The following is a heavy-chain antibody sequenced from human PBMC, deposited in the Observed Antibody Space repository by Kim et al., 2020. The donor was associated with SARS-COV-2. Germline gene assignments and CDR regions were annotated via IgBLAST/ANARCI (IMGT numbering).Heavy chain of an antibody. CDR2: NT. CDR3: ARDSQWENLDY. D-gene: IGHD1-26*01. V-gene: IGHV1-18*01. J-gene: IGHJ4*02. Sequence: NTNYAQKLQGRVTMTTDTSTSTAYMELRSLRSDDTAAYYCARDSQWENLDYWGQGTLVTVSS.